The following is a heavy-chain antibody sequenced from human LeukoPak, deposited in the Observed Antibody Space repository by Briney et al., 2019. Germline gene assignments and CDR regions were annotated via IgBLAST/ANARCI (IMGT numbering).Heavy chain of an antibody. CDR3: ARDYYDSSGYSYFDY. Sequence: SETLSLTCTVSGGSISTYYWSWIRQSAGKGLGWIGRVYTSGSTNYNPSLKSRVTMSVDTSKNQFSLKLSSVTAADTAVYYCARDYYDSSGYSYFDYWGQGTLVTVSS. CDR2: VYTSGST. V-gene: IGHV4-4*07. J-gene: IGHJ4*02. CDR1: GGSISTYY. D-gene: IGHD3-22*01.